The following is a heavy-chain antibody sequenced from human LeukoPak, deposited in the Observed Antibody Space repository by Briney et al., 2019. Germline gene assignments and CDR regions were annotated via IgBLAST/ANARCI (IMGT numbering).Heavy chain of an antibody. CDR3: ARGSVLMGYASFDY. CDR2: IVQSGRT. V-gene: IGHV4-34*12. D-gene: IGHD2-8*01. J-gene: IGHJ4*02. Sequence: PSGTLSLTCTVYGGSFSGYYWTWIRQPPGKGLEWIGEIVQSGRTNYSPSLESRLTLSVDTSKNQFSLKLSSVTAADTAVYYCARGSVLMGYASFDYWGQGALVTVSS. CDR1: GGSFSGYY.